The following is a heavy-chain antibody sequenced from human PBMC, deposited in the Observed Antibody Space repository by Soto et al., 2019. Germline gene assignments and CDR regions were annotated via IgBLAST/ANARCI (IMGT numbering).Heavy chain of an antibody. CDR2: INVDGKTI. CDR1: GFSFSTYW. CDR3: AREEGGQGPEYFHH. J-gene: IGHJ1*01. V-gene: IGHV3-74*01. D-gene: IGHD1-26*01. Sequence: EVQLVESGGGLVQPGGSLRLSCAASGFSFSTYWMYWVRQGPGKGLVWATRINVDGKTINYADSVKGRFTVSRDNAKTTLYLQMKGLWAEDTAVYYCAREEGGQGPEYFHHWGQGTRFTVFS.